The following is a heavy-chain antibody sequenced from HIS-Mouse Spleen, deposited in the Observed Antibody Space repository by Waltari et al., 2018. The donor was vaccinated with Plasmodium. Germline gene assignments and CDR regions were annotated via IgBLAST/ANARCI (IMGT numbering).Heavy chain of an antibody. Sequence: QVQLQQWGAGLLKPSETLSLTCAVHGGSFSVYFWTCIRQPPGKGLEWIGEINHSGSTNYNPSLKSRVTISVDTSKNQFSLKLSSVTAADTAVYYCARVTSSGVYWYFDLWGRGTLVTVSS. CDR3: ARVTSSGVYWYFDL. CDR2: INHSGST. J-gene: IGHJ2*01. D-gene: IGHD3-3*01. CDR1: GGSFSVYF. V-gene: IGHV4-34*01.